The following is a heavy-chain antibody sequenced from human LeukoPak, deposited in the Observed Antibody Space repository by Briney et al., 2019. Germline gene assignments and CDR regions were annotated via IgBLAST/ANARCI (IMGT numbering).Heavy chain of an antibody. Sequence: SQTLSLTCAISGDSVSSNSAAWNWIRQSPSRGLEWLGGTYYRSKWYNDYAVSVKSRITINPDTSKNQFSLQLNSVTPEDTAVYYCARARSSSPSPYNWFDPWGQGTLVTVSS. J-gene: IGHJ5*02. V-gene: IGHV6-1*01. CDR1: GDSVSSNSAA. D-gene: IGHD6-6*01. CDR2: TYYRSKWYN. CDR3: ARARSSSPSPYNWFDP.